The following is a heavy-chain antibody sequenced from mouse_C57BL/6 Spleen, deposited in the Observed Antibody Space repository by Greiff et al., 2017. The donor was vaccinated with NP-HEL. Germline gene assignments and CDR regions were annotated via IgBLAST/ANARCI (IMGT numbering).Heavy chain of an antibody. CDR3: ARGFITTVVAFDY. D-gene: IGHD1-1*01. J-gene: IGHJ2*01. V-gene: IGHV1-64*01. Sequence: VQLQQPGAELVKPGASVKLSCKASGYTFTSYWMHWVKQRPGQGLEWIGMIHPNSGSTNYNEKFKSKATLTVDKSSSTAYMQLSSLTSEDSAVYYCARGFITTVVAFDYWGQGTTLTVSS. CDR1: GYTFTSYW. CDR2: IHPNSGST.